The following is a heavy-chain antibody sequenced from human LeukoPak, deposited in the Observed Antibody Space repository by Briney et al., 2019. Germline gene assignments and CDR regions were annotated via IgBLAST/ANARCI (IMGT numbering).Heavy chain of an antibody. CDR3: ARESGYSGYDNDY. D-gene: IGHD5-12*01. CDR1: GFTFSNYW. V-gene: IGHV3-7*01. CDR2: IKKDGSER. Sequence: GSLRLSCAASGFTFSNYWMSWVRQAPGKGLEWVANIKKDGSERYYGDSVKGRFTISRDNAKNSLYLQMNSLRAEDTAVYYCARESGYSGYDNDYWGQGTLVTVSS. J-gene: IGHJ4*02.